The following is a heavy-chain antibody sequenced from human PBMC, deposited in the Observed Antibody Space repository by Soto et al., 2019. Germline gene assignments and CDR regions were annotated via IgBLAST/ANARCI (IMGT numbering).Heavy chain of an antibody. D-gene: IGHD3-22*01. CDR2: VSGTGDST. J-gene: IGHJ4*02. Sequence: GGSLRLSCAASGFTFSTYHMTWVRQAPGKGLEWVSTVSGTGDSTFYADSVKGRFTISRDNSKTTLYLRMNSLRAEDTAVYYCAKDSFPGKSYDISGYFGTDSWGQGTLVTVSS. V-gene: IGHV3-23*01. CDR1: GFTFSTYH. CDR3: AKDSFPGKSYDISGYFGTDS.